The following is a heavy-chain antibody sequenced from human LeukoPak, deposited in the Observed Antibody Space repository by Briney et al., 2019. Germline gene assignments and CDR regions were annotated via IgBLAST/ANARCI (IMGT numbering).Heavy chain of an antibody. CDR2: IYYSGST. Sequence: SETLSLTCTVSGCSISSYYWSWIRQPPGKGLEWIGYIYYSGSTNYNPSLKSRVTISVDTSKNQFSLKLSSVTAADTAVYYCARDIYGSGSLFDYWGQGTLVTVSS. V-gene: IGHV4-59*01. D-gene: IGHD3-10*01. CDR3: ARDIYGSGSLFDY. CDR1: GCSISSYY. J-gene: IGHJ4*02.